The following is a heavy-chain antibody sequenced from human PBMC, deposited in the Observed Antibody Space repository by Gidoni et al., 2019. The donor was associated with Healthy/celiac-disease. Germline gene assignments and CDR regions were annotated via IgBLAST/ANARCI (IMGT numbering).Heavy chain of an antibody. Sequence: EVQLVEYGGGLVQPGRSLRLSCTASGFTFGDYAMSWFRQAPGKGLEWVGFIRSKADGRTTEYAASVKGRFTISRDDSKSIAYLQMNSLKTEDTAVYYCTRDRSVAAAGPYYFDYWGQGTLVTVSS. CDR3: TRDRSVAAAGPYYFDY. CDR1: GFTFGDYA. J-gene: IGHJ4*02. V-gene: IGHV3-49*03. D-gene: IGHD6-13*01. CDR2: IRSKADGRTT.